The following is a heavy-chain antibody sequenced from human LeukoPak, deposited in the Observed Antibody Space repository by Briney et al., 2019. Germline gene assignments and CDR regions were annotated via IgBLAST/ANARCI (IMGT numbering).Heavy chain of an antibody. CDR1: GFTFSSYS. D-gene: IGHD2-15*01. CDR3: ARGGCGDYGMDV. CDR2: ISSSSSYI. V-gene: IGHV3-21*01. Sequence: GGSLRLSCAASGFTFSSYSMNWVRQAPGKGLEWVSSISSSSSYIYYADSVKGRFTISRDNAKNSLYLQMNSLRAEDTAVYYCARGGCGDYGMDVWGQGTTVTVSS. J-gene: IGHJ6*02.